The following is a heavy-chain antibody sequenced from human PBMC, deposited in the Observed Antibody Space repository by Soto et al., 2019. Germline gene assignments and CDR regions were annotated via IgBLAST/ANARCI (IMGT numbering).Heavy chain of an antibody. J-gene: IGHJ4*02. Sequence: QVQLVESGGGVVQPGRSLRLSCAASGFTFSSYGMHWVRQAPGKGLEWVAVISYDGSNKYYADSVKGRFTISRDNSKNTLYLQMNSLRAEDTAAYYCAILSCTNGVCGGGGLDYWGQGTLVTVSS. CDR3: AILSCTNGVCGGGGLDY. D-gene: IGHD2-8*01. CDR2: ISYDGSNK. CDR1: GFTFSSYG. V-gene: IGHV3-30*03.